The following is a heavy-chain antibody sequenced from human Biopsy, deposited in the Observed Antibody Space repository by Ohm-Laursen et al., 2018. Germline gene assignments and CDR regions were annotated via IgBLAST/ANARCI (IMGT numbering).Heavy chain of an antibody. D-gene: IGHD1/OR15-1a*01. CDR3: ARGGGYNWNNGWFDP. J-gene: IGHJ5*02. CDR1: GYTFTSYE. Sequence: ASVKVSCKTSGYTFTSYEINWVRQATGQGLEWMGGIIGIFRTAHYAQKFQGRVTITADDFMSTAYMELSSLRSEDTAIYYCARGGGYNWNNGWFDPWGQGTLVTVSS. CDR2: IIGIFRTA. V-gene: IGHV1-69*13.